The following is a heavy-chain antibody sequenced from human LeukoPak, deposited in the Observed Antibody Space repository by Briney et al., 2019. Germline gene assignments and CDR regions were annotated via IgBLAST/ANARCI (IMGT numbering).Heavy chain of an antibody. CDR2: VNHSGST. D-gene: IGHD3-3*01. CDR3: ARVSVSWSGSYTRDY. Sequence: SETLSLTCAVYGGSFSGYYWSWIRQPPGKGLEWIGEVNHSGSTNYNPSLKSRVTISVDTSKNQFSLKLSSVTAADTAVYYCARVSVSWSGSYTRDYWGQGTLVTVSS. V-gene: IGHV4-34*01. CDR1: GGSFSGYY. J-gene: IGHJ4*02.